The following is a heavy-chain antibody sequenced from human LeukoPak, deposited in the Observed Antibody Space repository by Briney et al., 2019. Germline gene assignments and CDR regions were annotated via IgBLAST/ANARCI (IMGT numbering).Heavy chain of an antibody. V-gene: IGHV4-34*01. CDR3: ARAGGTYYYDSSGYYRLRFDY. CDR2: INHSGST. CDR1: GGSFSGYY. J-gene: IGHJ4*02. Sequence: SETLSLTCAVYGGSFSGYYWSWIRQPPGKGLEWIGEINHSGSTNYNPSLKSRVTISVDTSKNQFSLKLSSVTAADTAVYYCARAGGTYYYDSSGYYRLRFDYWGQETLFTVSS. D-gene: IGHD3-22*01.